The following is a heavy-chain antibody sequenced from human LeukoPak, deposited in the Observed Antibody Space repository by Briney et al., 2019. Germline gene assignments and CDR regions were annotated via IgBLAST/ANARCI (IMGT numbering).Heavy chain of an antibody. CDR3: ARIRPSYYYDSSGSPVGAFDI. CDR1: GGSISSSSYY. V-gene: IGHV4-39*01. CDR2: IYYSGST. J-gene: IGHJ3*02. D-gene: IGHD3-22*01. Sequence: PSETLSLTCTVSGGSISSSSYYWGWIRQPPGKGLERIGSIYYSGSTYYNPSLKSRITISVDTPKNQFSLKLSSVTAADTAVYYCARIRPSYYYDSSGSPVGAFDIWGQGTMVTVSS.